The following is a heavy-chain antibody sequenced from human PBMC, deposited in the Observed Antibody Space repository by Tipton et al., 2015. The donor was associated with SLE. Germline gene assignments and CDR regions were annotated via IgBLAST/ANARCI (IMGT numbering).Heavy chain of an antibody. Sequence: TLSFTCSVSGGPVSSISSGSYYWGWIRQAPGKGLEWVASMYYSGTTYYNPSLESRLTISVDTNQFTLKMSSVTAADTAVYYCELRELYCSGVACSDYWGQGTLVTVSS. J-gene: IGHJ4*02. CDR1: GGPVSSISSGSYY. CDR3: ELRELYCSGVACSDY. D-gene: IGHD2-15*01. CDR2: MYYSGTT. V-gene: IGHV4-39*01.